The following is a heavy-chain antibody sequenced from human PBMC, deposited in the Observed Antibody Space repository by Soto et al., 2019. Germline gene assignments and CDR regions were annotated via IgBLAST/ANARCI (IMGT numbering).Heavy chain of an antibody. V-gene: IGHV4-4*07. CDR2: IYTSGST. D-gene: IGHD6-13*01. CDR3: ARAWAAAGKGWFDP. J-gene: IGHJ5*02. CDR1: GGSISNYY. Sequence: QVQLQESGPGLVKPSETLSLTCTVSGGSISNYYWSWIRQPAGKGLEWIGRIYTSGSTNYNPSLKSRVTMTVDTSKNQYSLKLSSVTAADTAVYYWARAWAAAGKGWFDPWGQGTLVTVSS.